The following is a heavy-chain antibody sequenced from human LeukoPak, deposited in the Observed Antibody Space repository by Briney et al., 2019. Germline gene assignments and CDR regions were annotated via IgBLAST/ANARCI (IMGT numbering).Heavy chain of an antibody. Sequence: SETLSLTCTVSGGSISSDYWSWIRQPPGKVLGWIGYIYYTRSTHYTPSLKSRVTISLDTSKNQFSLKLSSVTAADTAVYYCAQIRPSTYYDSSGSFDYWGQGTLVTVSS. CDR2: IYYTRST. D-gene: IGHD3-22*01. V-gene: IGHV4-59*08. CDR1: GGSISSDY. CDR3: AQIRPSTYYDSSGSFDY. J-gene: IGHJ4*02.